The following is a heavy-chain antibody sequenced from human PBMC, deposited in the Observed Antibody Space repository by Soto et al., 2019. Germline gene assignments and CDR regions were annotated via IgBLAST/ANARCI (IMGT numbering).Heavy chain of an antibody. J-gene: IGHJ6*02. CDR3: ARGVVVPAAMFAHYYYGMDV. V-gene: IGHV4-30-4*01. CDR1: GGSISSGDYY. CDR2: IYYSGST. Sequence: SETLSLTCTVSGGSISSGDYYWSWIRQPPGKGLEWIGYIYYSGSTYYNPSLKSRVTISVDTSKNQFSLKLSSVTAADTAVYYCARGVVVPAAMFAHYYYGMDVWGQGTTATVSS. D-gene: IGHD2-2*01.